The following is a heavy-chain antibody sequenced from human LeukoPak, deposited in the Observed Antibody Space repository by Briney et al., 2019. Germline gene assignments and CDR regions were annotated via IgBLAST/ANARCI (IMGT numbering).Heavy chain of an antibody. CDR1: GFTVSSNY. Sequence: GGSLRLSCAASGFTVSSNYMSWVRQAPAKGLEWVSVIYSGGSTYYADSVKGRFTISRDHSKNTLHLQMNSLKAEDTAVYYCARLLRYYYDSSGYYSRVPFEYWGQGTLVTVSS. CDR2: IYSGGST. CDR3: ARLLRYYYDSSGYYSRVPFEY. V-gene: IGHV3-66*01. J-gene: IGHJ4*02. D-gene: IGHD3-22*01.